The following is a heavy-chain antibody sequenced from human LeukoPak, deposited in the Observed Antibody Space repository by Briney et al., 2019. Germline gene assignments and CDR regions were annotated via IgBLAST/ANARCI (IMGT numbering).Heavy chain of an antibody. V-gene: IGHV4-59*01. D-gene: IGHD4-17*01. CDR2: IYYSGST. J-gene: IGHJ4*02. Sequence: PSETLSLTCTVSGGSISSYYWSWIRQPPGKGLEWIGYIYYSGSTNYNPSLKSRVTTSVDTSKNQFSLKLSSVTAADTAAYYCARLSPNTVTIDYWGQGTLVTVSS. CDR3: ARLSPNTVTIDY. CDR1: GGSISSYY.